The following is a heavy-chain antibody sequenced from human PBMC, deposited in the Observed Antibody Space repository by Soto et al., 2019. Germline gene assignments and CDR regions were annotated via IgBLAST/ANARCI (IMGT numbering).Heavy chain of an antibody. V-gene: IGHV3-33*03. J-gene: IGHJ4*02. CDR3: ASSIN. CDR2: IWYDGSKK. CDR1: GFPFSSYG. Sequence: QVQLVESGGGVVQPGRCLRLSCAASGFPFSSYGMHWVRQATGKGLDWVGVIWYDGSKKDYAESVKGRFTIARDNSKNLLYLQMNSLRADDTSVYYCASSINWGQGTLVTVSS.